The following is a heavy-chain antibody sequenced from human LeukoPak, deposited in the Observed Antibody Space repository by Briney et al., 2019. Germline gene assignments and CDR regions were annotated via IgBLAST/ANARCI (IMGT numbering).Heavy chain of an antibody. CDR3: ASLEDCGGSCYVDY. Sequence: GGSLRLSCAASGFTFNNAWMHWVRQAPGKGLVWVSRINSDGSSTSYADSVKGRFTISRDNAKNTLYLQMNSLRAEDTAVYYCASLEDCGGSCYVDYWGQGTLVTVSS. D-gene: IGHD2-15*01. CDR2: INSDGSST. J-gene: IGHJ4*02. CDR1: GFTFNNAW. V-gene: IGHV3-74*01.